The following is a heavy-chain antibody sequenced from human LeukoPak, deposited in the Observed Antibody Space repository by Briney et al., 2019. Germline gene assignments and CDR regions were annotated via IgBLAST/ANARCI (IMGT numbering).Heavy chain of an antibody. CDR2: IYYSGST. J-gene: IGHJ6*02. CDR3: ARRQYHYYGMDV. CDR1: GDSVSSGSYY. V-gene: IGHV4-61*01. D-gene: IGHD2-2*01. Sequence: SETLSLTCNVSGDSVSSGSYYWSWIRQPPGKGLEWIGYIYYSGSTNYNSSLKSRVTMSVDTSKNQFPLNLSTVTAADTAVYYCARRQYHYYGMDVWGQGTTVTVSS.